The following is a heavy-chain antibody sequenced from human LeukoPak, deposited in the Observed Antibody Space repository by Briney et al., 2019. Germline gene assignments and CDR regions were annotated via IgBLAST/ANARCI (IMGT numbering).Heavy chain of an antibody. CDR2: ISGYNGNT. CDR3: ARVGPLSGSYFMGYFDY. V-gene: IGHV1-18*01. Sequence: ASVKVSCKAFGYTFTNYGISWVRQAPGQGLEWMGWISGYNGNTNYAQKFQGRVTITANESTSTAYMELSSLRSEDTAVYYCARVGPLSGSYFMGYFDYWGQGTLVTVSS. CDR1: GYTFTNYG. J-gene: IGHJ4*02. D-gene: IGHD1-26*01.